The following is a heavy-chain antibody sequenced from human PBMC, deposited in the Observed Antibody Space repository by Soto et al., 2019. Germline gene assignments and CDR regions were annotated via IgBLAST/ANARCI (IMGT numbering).Heavy chain of an antibody. CDR3: ARDRGYSYGHPHYFDY. D-gene: IGHD5-18*01. Sequence: SVKVSCKASGGTFSSYTISWVRQAPGQGLEWMGRIIPILGIANYAQKFQGRITITADKSTSTAYMELSSLRSDDTAVHYCARDRGYSYGHPHYFDYWGQGTLVTVSS. J-gene: IGHJ4*02. CDR1: GGTFSSYT. CDR2: IIPILGIA. V-gene: IGHV1-69*04.